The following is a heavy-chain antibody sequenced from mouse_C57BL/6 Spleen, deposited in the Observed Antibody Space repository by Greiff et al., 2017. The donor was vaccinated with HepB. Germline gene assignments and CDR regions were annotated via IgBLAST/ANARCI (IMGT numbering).Heavy chain of an antibody. CDR3: ARVYYGSSYEAMDY. Sequence: VKLVESGPGLVQPSQSLSITCTVSGFSLTSYGVHWVRQSPGKGLEWLGVIWRGGSTDYNAAFMSRLSITKDNSKSQVFFKMNSLQADDTAIYYCARVYYGSSYEAMDYWGQGTSVTVSS. CDR1: GFSLTSYG. V-gene: IGHV2-5*01. D-gene: IGHD1-1*01. J-gene: IGHJ4*01. CDR2: IWRGGST.